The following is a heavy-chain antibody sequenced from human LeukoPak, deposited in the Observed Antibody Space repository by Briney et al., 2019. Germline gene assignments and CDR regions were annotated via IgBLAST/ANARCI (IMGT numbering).Heavy chain of an antibody. J-gene: IGHJ6*02. V-gene: IGHV4-39*07. CDR3: ARDLNVAAAGMGSRLNYYGMDV. D-gene: IGHD6-13*01. CDR2: IYYSGST. Sequence: SETLSLTCTVSGGSISSSSYYWGWIRQPPGKGLEWIGSIYYSGSTYYNPSLKSRVTMSVDTSKNQFSLKLSSVTAADTAVYYCARDLNVAAAGMGSRLNYYGMDVWGQGTTVTVSS. CDR1: GGSISSSSYY.